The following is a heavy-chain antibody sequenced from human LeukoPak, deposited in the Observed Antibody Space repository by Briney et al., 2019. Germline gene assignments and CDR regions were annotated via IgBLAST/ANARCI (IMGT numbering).Heavy chain of an antibody. CDR2: IIPIFGTA. CDR3: ARDFRRRYYDSSGYANWFDP. CDR1: GGTFSSYA. D-gene: IGHD3-22*01. V-gene: IGHV1-69*05. Sequence: GASAKVSCKASGGTFSSYAISWVRQAPGQGLEWMGGIIPIFGTANYAQKFQGRVTITTDESTSTAYMELSSLRSEDTAVYYCARDFRRRYYDSSGYANWFDPWGQGTLVTVSS. J-gene: IGHJ5*02.